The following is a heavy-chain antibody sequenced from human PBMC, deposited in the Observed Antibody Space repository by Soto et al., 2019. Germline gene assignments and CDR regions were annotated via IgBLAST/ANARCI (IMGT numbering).Heavy chain of an antibody. J-gene: IGHJ6*02. V-gene: IGHV1-69*08. CDR1: GGTFSSYT. CDR2: IIPILGIA. D-gene: IGHD3-16*01. CDR3: ARDQFWWNYGMDV. Sequence: QVQLVQSGAEVKKPGSSVKVSCKASGGTFSSYTISWVRQAPGQGLEWMGRIIPILGIANYAQKFQGRVTITADKSTSTAYRELSSLRSEDTAVYYCARDQFWWNYGMDVWGQGTTVTVSS.